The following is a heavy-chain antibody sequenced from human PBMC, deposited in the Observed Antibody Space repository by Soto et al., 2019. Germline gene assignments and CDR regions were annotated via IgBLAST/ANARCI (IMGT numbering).Heavy chain of an antibody. J-gene: IGHJ4*02. CDR1: GGSFTSNNW. D-gene: IGHD1-7*01. V-gene: IGHV4-4*02. CDR2: IYRTGST. CDR3: ASRDPGTSVDY. Sequence: SETLSLTCAVSGGSFTSNNWWAWVRQPPGQGLEWIGEIYRTGSTNYNPSLKSRVTISLDKSENQFSLKVTSLTAADTAVYYCASRDPGTSVDYWGQGTLVTVSS.